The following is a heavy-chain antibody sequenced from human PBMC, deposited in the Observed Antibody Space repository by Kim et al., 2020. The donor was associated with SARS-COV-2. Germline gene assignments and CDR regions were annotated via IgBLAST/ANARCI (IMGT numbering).Heavy chain of an antibody. V-gene: IGHV3-74*01. D-gene: IGHD3-10*01. J-gene: IGHJ5*02. CDR1: GFTFSNSW. CDR2: IRGDGDEI. Sequence: GGSLRLSCAASGFTFSNSWMSWVRQAPGKGLVWVSRIRGDGDEIDYADSVKGRFTISRDNAKNTLYLQMNSLRAEDTAVYYCATYNSGALLNPWGQGTLV. CDR3: ATYNSGALLNP.